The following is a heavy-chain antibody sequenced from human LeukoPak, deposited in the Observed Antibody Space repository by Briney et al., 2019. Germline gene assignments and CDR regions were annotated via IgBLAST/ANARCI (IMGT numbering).Heavy chain of an antibody. J-gene: IGHJ4*02. Sequence: GASVKVSCKASGYTFTGYYMHWVRQAPGQGLEWMGWINPNSGGTNYAQKFQGRVTMTRDTSISTAYMELSRLRSDDTAVYYCARDGPSPPYSGSWVDYWGQGTLVTVSS. CDR1: GYTFTGYY. D-gene: IGHD1-26*01. V-gene: IGHV1-2*02. CDR2: INPNSGGT. CDR3: ARDGPSPPYSGSWVDY.